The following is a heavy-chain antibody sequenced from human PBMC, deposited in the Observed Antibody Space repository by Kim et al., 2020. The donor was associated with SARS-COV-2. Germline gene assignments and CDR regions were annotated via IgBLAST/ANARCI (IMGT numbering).Heavy chain of an antibody. Sequence: GGSLRLSCAASGFTFSSYGMHWVRQAPGKGLEWVAVISYDGSNKYYADSVKGRFTISRDNSKNTLYLQMNSLRAEDTAVYYCAKDSRSGYDARKNWFDPWGQGTLVTVSS. CDR1: GFTFSSYG. CDR2: ISYDGSNK. J-gene: IGHJ5*02. V-gene: IGHV3-30*18. CDR3: AKDSRSGYDARKNWFDP. D-gene: IGHD5-12*01.